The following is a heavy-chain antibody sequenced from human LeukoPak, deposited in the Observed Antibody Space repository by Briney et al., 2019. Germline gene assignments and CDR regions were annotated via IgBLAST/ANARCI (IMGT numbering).Heavy chain of an antibody. CDR1: GYSINSDYY. V-gene: IGHV4-38-2*02. Sequence: SETLSLTCTVSGYSINSDYYWGWIRQPPGKDLEWLGSIYHSGSTYYNPSLKSRVTISVDTSKNQFSLKLTSVTAADTAVYYCAREFYGDNFDFWGQGTLVTVSS. J-gene: IGHJ4*02. D-gene: IGHD4-17*01. CDR3: AREFYGDNFDF. CDR2: IYHSGST.